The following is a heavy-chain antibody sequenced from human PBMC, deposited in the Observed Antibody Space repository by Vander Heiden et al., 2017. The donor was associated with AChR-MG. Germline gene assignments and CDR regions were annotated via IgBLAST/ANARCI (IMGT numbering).Heavy chain of an antibody. D-gene: IGHD2-2*01. J-gene: IGHJ6*02. CDR3: APAPATVPAEWFYYYYGMDV. V-gene: IGHV3-23*01. Sequence: EVQLLESGGGLVQPGGSLRLSCAASGFTFSSYAMSWVRQAPGKGLEWVSAISGSGGSTYYADSVKGRFTISRDNSKNTLYLQMNSLRAEDTAVYYCAPAPATVPAEWFYYYYGMDVWGQGTTVTVSS. CDR2: ISGSGGST. CDR1: GFTFSSYA.